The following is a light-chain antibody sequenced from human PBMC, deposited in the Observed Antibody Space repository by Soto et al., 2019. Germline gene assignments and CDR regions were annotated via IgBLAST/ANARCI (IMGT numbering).Light chain of an antibody. V-gene: IGLV2-11*01. CDR2: DVS. Sequence: QSALTQPRSVSGSPGQSVTISCTGSDYDVGAYDYVSWYQQHPGKAPKLMIYDVSKRPSGVPDRFSGSKSGNTASLTISGLQAEDEADYYCCSYAGSYVVFGGGTKVTVL. CDR3: CSYAGSYVV. CDR1: DYDVGAYDY. J-gene: IGLJ2*01.